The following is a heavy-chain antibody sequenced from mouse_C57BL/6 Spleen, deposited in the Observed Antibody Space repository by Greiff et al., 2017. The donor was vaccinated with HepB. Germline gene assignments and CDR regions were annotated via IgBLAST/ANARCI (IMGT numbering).Heavy chain of an antibody. D-gene: IGHD1-1*01. CDR1: GYTFTSYW. Sequence: VQLQQPGAELVMPGASVKLSCKASGYTFTSYWMHWVKQRPGQGLEWIGEIDPSDSYTNYNQKFKGKSTLNVNKASSTAYMQLSSLTSEDSAVYYCARGDYYGSTWYFDVWGTGTTVTVSS. V-gene: IGHV1-69*01. J-gene: IGHJ1*03. CDR2: IDPSDSYT. CDR3: ARGDYYGSTWYFDV.